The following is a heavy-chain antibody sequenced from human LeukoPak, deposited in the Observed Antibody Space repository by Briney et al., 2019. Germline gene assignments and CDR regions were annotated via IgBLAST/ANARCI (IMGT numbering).Heavy chain of an antibody. V-gene: IGHV3-30*18. Sequence: GGSLRLSCAASGFTFSSYGMHWVRQAPGKGLEWVAVISYDGSNKYYADSVKGRFTISRDNSKNTLYLQMNSLRAEDTAVYYCAKLGLFAVAGTGAFDIWGQGTMVTVSS. CDR2: ISYDGSNK. CDR1: GFTFSSYG. D-gene: IGHD6-19*01. CDR3: AKLGLFAVAGTGAFDI. J-gene: IGHJ3*02.